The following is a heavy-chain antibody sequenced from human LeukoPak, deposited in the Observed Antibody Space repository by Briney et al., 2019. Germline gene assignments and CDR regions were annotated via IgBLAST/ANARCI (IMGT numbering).Heavy chain of an antibody. CDR3: AREWHDAFDI. CDR1: GFTFNSHW. V-gene: IGHV3-74*01. CDR2: INGDGSST. Sequence: PGTSPRLSCAASGFTFNSHWMHWVRQAPGKGLVWVSRINGDGSSTTYADSVRGRFTISRDDAKNTLYLEMNSLRAEDTAVYYCAREWHDAFDIWGQGTMVTVSS. J-gene: IGHJ3*02. D-gene: IGHD5-24*01.